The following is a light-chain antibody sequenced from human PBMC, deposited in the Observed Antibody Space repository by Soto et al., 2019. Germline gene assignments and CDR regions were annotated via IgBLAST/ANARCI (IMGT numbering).Light chain of an antibody. CDR1: QNINSN. Sequence: DIQMTQSPSSLSASVGDRVTITCRASQNINSNLNWYQQKPGKAPKLLIYAATSLLSGVPSRSSGSASGTDFTLTISSLQPEDFATYYCQQGTGTPRTFGQGTKVDIK. V-gene: IGKV1-39*01. CDR3: QQGTGTPRT. J-gene: IGKJ1*01. CDR2: AAT.